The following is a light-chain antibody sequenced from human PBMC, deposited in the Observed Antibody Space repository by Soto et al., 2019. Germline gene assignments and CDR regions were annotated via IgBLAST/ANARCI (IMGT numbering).Light chain of an antibody. J-gene: IGKJ4*02. V-gene: IGKV1-5*01. CDR1: QSVRSW. CDR2: DAS. CDR3: QQYDNYPLT. Sequence: DIEMTQSPATLSASLGDRVTITCRASQSVRSWLAWYQQKPGTAPKILIFDASRLESAVPSRFSGSTSGTEFTLTISSLQPDDCATYYCQQYDNYPLTCGGGTKVDI.